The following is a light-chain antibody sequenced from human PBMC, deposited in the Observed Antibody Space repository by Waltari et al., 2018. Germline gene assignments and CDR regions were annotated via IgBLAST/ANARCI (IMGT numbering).Light chain of an antibody. Sequence: SYVLTQPPSVSVAPGKTARITCGGNNIGSKSVHWYQQNPGQAPVLVVYDCSDRPSGIPERFSGSNSGNTATLTISRVEAGDEADYYCQVWDSSSDHVVFGGGTKLTVL. CDR3: QVWDSSSDHVV. CDR2: DCS. J-gene: IGLJ2*01. CDR1: NIGSKS. V-gene: IGLV3-21*03.